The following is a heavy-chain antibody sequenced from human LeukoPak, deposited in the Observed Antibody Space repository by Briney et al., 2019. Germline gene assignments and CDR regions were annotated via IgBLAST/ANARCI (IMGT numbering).Heavy chain of an antibody. V-gene: IGHV4-61*01. J-gene: IGHJ4*02. CDR2: IYYTAST. CDR3: Y. CDR1: GCSVSSGTYY. Sequence: TSETLSLTCTVSGCSVSSGTYYRSWIRQPPGKRLEWIGYIYYTASTNYNPSLKSRVSMSIDTSKNQFSLKLTSVTAADTAVYYDYWGQGTLVTVSS.